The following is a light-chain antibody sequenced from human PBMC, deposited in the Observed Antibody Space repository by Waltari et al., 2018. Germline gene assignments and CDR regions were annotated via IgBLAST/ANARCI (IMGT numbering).Light chain of an antibody. J-gene: IGKJ1*01. Sequence: SCRASQSGGKSLAWYQQKPGQAPRLLIYDASSSATGIPDRFSGSGFGTDFSLTISRLEPEDFAVYYCQKYVSLPATFGQGTKVEIK. CDR3: QKYVSLPAT. CDR1: QSGGKS. CDR2: DAS. V-gene: IGKV3-20*01.